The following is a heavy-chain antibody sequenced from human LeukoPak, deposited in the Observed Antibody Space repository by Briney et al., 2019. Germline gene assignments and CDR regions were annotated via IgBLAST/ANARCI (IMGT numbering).Heavy chain of an antibody. CDR2: ISHTEGT. Sequence: KPSETLSLTCGVFGVSINDYYWSWIRQSPGKGLEWIGEISHTEGTRYNPSLASRVTMSVGTSENQLSLKLIFVTAADTAVYYCARIRCGHSGSVCYNHWGLGTLVTVSS. D-gene: IGHD3-9*01. CDR1: GVSINDYY. CDR3: ARIRCGHSGSVCYNH. J-gene: IGHJ4*02. V-gene: IGHV4-34*01.